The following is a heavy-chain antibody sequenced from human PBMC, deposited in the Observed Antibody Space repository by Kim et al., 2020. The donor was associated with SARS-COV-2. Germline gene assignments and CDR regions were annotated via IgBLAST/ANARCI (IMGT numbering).Heavy chain of an antibody. CDR3: ARDPPPKPVHFGCYHYCCMDL. J-gene: IGHJ6*02. Sequence: SETLSLTCTVSGGSISSGGYYWSWIRQHPGKGLEWIGYIYYSGSTYYNPSLKSRVTISVDTSKNQFSLKLSSVTAADTAVYYCARDPPPKPVHFGCYHYCCMDLWGRGTPVTVSS. CDR1: GGSISSGGYY. CDR2: IYYSGST. D-gene: IGHD3-3*01. V-gene: IGHV4-31*03.